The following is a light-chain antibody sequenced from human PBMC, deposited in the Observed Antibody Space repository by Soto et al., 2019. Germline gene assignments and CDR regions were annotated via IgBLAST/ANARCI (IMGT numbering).Light chain of an antibody. CDR1: HNISTY. Sequence: IQMTTSPSYLSVSVRDRGTIPCRASHNISTYLDWYQQIPGKAPRLVIYATSSRQSGVPARFSGSGSGTDFTLTITSLQPEDFATYYCQQNYISPITFGQGTRLEIK. V-gene: IGKV1-39*01. J-gene: IGKJ5*01. CDR2: ATS. CDR3: QQNYISPIT.